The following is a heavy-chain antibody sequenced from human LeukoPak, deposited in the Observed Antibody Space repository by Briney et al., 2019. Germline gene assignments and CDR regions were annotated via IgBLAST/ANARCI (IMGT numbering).Heavy chain of an antibody. J-gene: IGHJ6*02. V-gene: IGHV3-30*03. Sequence: GRSPRLSCAASGFTFSSYGMHWVRQAPGEGLEWVAVISYDGSNKYYADSVKGRFTISRDNSKNTLYLQMNSLRAEDTAVYYCAREYYYGSGSYYNFVLGLYYYYGMDVWGQGTTVTVSS. CDR3: AREYYYGSGSYYNFVLGLYYYYGMDV. CDR1: GFTFSSYG. CDR2: ISYDGSNK. D-gene: IGHD3-10*01.